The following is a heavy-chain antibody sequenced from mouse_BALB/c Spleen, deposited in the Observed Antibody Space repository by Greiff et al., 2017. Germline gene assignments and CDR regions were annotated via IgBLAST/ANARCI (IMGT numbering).Heavy chain of an antibody. CDR1: GFTFSSYT. V-gene: IGHV5-6-4*01. CDR3: TRGNDGYYDY. J-gene: IGHJ2*01. Sequence: EVNLVESGGGLVKPGGSLKLSCAASGFTFSSYTMSWVRQTPEKRLEWVATISSGGSYTYYPDSVKGRFTISRDNAKNTLYLQMSSLKSEDTAMYYCTRGNDGYYDYWGQGTTLTVSS. D-gene: IGHD2-3*01. CDR2: ISSGGSYT.